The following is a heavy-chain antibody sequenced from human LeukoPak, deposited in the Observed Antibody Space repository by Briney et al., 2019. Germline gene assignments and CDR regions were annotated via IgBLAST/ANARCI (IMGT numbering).Heavy chain of an antibody. Sequence: PGGSLRLSCAASGFTFSSYGMHWVRQAPGKGLEWVAFIRYDGSNKYYADSVKGRFTISRDNAKNSLYLQMNSLRAEDTAVYYCAREIYDFWSGRPGYMDVWGKGTTVTVSS. CDR2: IRYDGSNK. CDR3: AREIYDFWSGRPGYMDV. CDR1: GFTFSSYG. V-gene: IGHV3-30*02. J-gene: IGHJ6*03. D-gene: IGHD3-3*01.